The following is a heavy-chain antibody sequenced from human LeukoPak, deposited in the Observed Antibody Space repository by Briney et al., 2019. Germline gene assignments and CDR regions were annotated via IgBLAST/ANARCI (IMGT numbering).Heavy chain of an antibody. CDR3: ARRLAYCGGDCSYDAFDI. CDR2: IYPGDSDT. V-gene: IGHV5-51*01. Sequence: GESLKISCKGSGYSFTSYWIGWVRPMPGKGLEWMGIIYPGDSDTRYSPSFQGQVTISADKSISTAYLQWSSLKASDTAMYYCARRLAYCGGDCSYDAFDIWGQGTMVTVSS. J-gene: IGHJ3*02. D-gene: IGHD2-21*01. CDR1: GYSFTSYW.